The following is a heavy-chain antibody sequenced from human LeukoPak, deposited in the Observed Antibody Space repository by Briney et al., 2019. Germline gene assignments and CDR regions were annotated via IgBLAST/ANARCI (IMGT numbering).Heavy chain of an antibody. Sequence: QSGASERLSCAASGFIFSNDWMHWVRHNAGKGLVWLSRISGDGSDTTYVDSVRGRLTISRDNGKNRLYLKMNRLRVEDTAIYYCARVNHIVVSGGTALLDTWGQGSLVTVSS. J-gene: IGHJ5*02. CDR2: ISGDGSDT. CDR1: GFIFSNDW. D-gene: IGHD2-15*01. CDR3: ARVNHIVVSGGTALLDT. V-gene: IGHV3-74*01.